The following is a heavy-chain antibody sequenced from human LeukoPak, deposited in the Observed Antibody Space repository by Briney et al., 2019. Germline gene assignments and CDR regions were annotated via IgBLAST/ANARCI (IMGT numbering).Heavy chain of an antibody. CDR1: GFTFSDHY. V-gene: IGHV3-11*05. CDR3: AREGVRGSRAIDAFDI. J-gene: IGHJ3*02. Sequence: RGSLRLSYAASGFTFSDHYMSWIRQAPGKGLEWVSYINSRSKYTDYADSVKGRFTISRDNAKNLLYLQMNSLRAEDTAVYYCAREGVRGSRAIDAFDIWGQGTMVTVSS. CDR2: INSRSKYT. D-gene: IGHD3-10*01.